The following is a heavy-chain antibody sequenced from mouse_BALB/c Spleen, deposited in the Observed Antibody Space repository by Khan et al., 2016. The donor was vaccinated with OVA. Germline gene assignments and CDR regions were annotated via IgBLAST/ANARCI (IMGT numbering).Heavy chain of an antibody. V-gene: IGHV4-1*02. CDR3: ARPRYYGLYFDY. D-gene: IGHD1-1*01. J-gene: IGHJ2*01. CDR1: GFDFSRYW. Sequence: EVKLLESGGGLVQPGGSLKLSCAASGFDFSRYWMSWVRQAPGKGLEWIGQINPDSSTINYTPSLKDKFIISRDDAKNTLYLQMSKVRSEDTALYYCARPRYYGLYFDYGGQGTTLTVSS. CDR2: INPDSSTI.